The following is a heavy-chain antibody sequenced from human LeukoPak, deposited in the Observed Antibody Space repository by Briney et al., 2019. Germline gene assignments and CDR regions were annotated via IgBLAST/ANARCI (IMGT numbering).Heavy chain of an antibody. Sequence: TSETLSLTCAVSGGSISSSNWWSWVRQPPGKGLEWIGEIYHSGNTNYNPSLKSRVTVSVDKSKNQFSLKLSSVTAADTAVYYCARGDDILTGRLDYWGQGTLVTVSS. D-gene: IGHD3-9*01. CDR1: GGSISSSNW. CDR2: IYHSGNT. CDR3: ARGDDILTGRLDY. V-gene: IGHV4-4*02. J-gene: IGHJ4*02.